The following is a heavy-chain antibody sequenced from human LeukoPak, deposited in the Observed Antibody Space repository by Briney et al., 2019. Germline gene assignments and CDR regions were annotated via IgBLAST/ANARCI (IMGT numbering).Heavy chain of an antibody. D-gene: IGHD6-19*01. V-gene: IGHV3-23*01. CDR2: VSGSGAYT. CDR1: GFTFSTYA. J-gene: IGHJ4*02. Sequence: GGSLRLSCAASGFTFSTYAMSWVRQAPGKGLEWVSTVSGSGAYTFYADSVKGRFTISRDNSKNSLYLQMNSLRAEDTAVYYCARGGWYFDYWGQGTLVTASS. CDR3: ARGGWYFDY.